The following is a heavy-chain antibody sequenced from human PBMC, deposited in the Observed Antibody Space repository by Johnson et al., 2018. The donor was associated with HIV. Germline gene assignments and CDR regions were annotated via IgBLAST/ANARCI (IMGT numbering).Heavy chain of an antibody. Sequence: QVQLVESGGGVVHPGRSLRLSCAASGFTFRSYPMNWVRQAPGKGLEWVAVISYDGSNKYYADSVKGRFTISRDNSKNTLYLQMNSLRAEDTAVYYCARGDNYYDSSGYYFAFDIWGQGTMVTVSS. CDR3: ARGDNYYDSSGYYFAFDI. J-gene: IGHJ3*02. CDR1: GFTFRSYP. D-gene: IGHD3-22*01. CDR2: ISYDGSNK. V-gene: IGHV3-30-3*01.